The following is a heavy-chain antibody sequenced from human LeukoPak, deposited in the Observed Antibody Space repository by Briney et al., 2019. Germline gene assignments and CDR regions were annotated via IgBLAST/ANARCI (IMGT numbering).Heavy chain of an antibody. D-gene: IGHD2-2*01. CDR1: GYTFTSYG. J-gene: IGHJ6*02. CDR2: ISAYNGNT. Sequence: ASVKVSCKASGYTFTSYGISWVRQAPGQGLEWMGWISAYNGNTNYAQKLQGRVTMTTDTSTDTAYMELNSLRSDDTAVYYCATDPGEIVPAAKGPRGDYCYGTDVWGQGTTVTVSS. CDR3: ATDPGEIVPAAKGPRGDYCYGTDV. V-gene: IGHV1-18*01.